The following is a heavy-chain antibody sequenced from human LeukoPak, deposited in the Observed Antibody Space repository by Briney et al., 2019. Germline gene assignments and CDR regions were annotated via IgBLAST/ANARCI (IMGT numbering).Heavy chain of an antibody. CDR3: ATDPLGPRGPGGDY. Sequence: GASVKVSCKVSGYTLTELSMHWVRQAPGKGLEWMGGFDPEDGETIYAQKFQGRVTMTEDTSTDTAYMELSSLRSEDTAVYYCATDPLGPRGPGGDYWGQGTLVTVSS. CDR2: FDPEDGET. V-gene: IGHV1-24*01. J-gene: IGHJ4*02. D-gene: IGHD3-10*01. CDR1: GYTLTELS.